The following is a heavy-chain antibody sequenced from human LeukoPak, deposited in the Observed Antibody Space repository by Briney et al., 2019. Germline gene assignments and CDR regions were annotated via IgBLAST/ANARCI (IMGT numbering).Heavy chain of an antibody. CDR3: ARPSQPVMGISIGLFDH. J-gene: IGHJ4*02. CDR2: IHPADSHT. Sequence: GESLKISCKGSGYSFTTYWIGWVRQMPGKGLEWMGFIHPADSHTTYSPSFQGQVTFSADKSTNTAYLQWRSLKASDTAMYYCARPSQPVMGISIGLFDHWGRGTLVTVSS. V-gene: IGHV5-51*01. CDR1: GYSFTTYW. D-gene: IGHD2-8*01.